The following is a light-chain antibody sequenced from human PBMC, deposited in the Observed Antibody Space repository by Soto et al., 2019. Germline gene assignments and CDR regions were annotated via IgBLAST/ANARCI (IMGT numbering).Light chain of an antibody. J-gene: IGKJ5*01. CDR2: GAA. V-gene: IGKV3-20*01. CDR1: QSVSNSY. CDR3: QQYGSSPPIT. Sequence: EIVLTQSPGTLSLSPGERATLSCRASQSVSNSYLAWYQQKPGQAPRLLIYGAATRATGIPDRFSGSGSGTDFILTISRLEPEDFAVYYCQQYGSSPPITFGQGTRPEIK.